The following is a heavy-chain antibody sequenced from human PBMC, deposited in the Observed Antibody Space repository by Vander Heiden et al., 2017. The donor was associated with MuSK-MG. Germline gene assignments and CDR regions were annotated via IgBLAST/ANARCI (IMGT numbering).Heavy chain of an antibody. V-gene: IGHV3-23*01. Sequence: EVQLLESGGGLVQPGGSLRLSCAASGFTFSSSAMSGGRQAPGKGLEWVSAISGSGGSTYYADSVKGRFTISRDNSKNTLYLQMNSLRAEDTAVYYCAKDYKYYDFWSGYQGSAFDIWGQGTMVTVSS. J-gene: IGHJ3*02. CDR2: ISGSGGST. D-gene: IGHD3-3*01. CDR1: GFTFSSSA. CDR3: AKDYKYYDFWSGYQGSAFDI.